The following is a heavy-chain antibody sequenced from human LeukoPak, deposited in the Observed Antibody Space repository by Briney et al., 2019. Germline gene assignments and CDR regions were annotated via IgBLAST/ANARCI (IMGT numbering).Heavy chain of an antibody. J-gene: IGHJ4*02. Sequence: GGSLTLSCAASGFAFSLYWMNWIRQAPGTGLEWVASIKQDGSQKDYVDSVKGRFTISRDNARNALFLHMNSLRANDSAVYYCARDIPKWEPFDYWGQGTLVTVSS. V-gene: IGHV3-7*01. CDR2: IKQDGSQK. CDR1: GFAFSLYW. CDR3: ARDIPKWEPFDY. D-gene: IGHD1-26*01.